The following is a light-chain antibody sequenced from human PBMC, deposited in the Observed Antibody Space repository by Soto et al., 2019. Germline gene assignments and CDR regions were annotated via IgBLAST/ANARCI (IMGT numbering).Light chain of an antibody. CDR1: QSVSSN. CDR2: GAS. V-gene: IGKV3-15*01. J-gene: IGKJ3*01. Sequence: EIVMTQSPATLSVSPGERATLSCRASQSVSSNLAWYQQKPGQAPRLLIYGASARATGIPARFSDSGSGTEFTLTISRLQSEDFAVYYCQQYHNWHWGLNFGPGTKVDIK. CDR3: QQYHNWHWGLN.